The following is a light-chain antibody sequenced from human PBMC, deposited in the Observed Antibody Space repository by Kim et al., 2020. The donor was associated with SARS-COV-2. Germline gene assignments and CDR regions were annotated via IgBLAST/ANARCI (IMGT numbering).Light chain of an antibody. V-gene: IGLV3-19*01. CDR3: NSRDSSANRV. CDR1: SLRNYY. Sequence: SSELTQDPAVSVALGQTVRITCQGDSLRNYYASWYQQKPGQAPVLVIYGKNNRPSGIPDRFSGSSSGNTASLTITGAQAEDEADYYCNSRDSSANRVFGGGTRLTVL. CDR2: GKN. J-gene: IGLJ3*02.